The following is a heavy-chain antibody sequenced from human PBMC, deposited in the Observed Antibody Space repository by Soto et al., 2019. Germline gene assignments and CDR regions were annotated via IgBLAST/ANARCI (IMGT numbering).Heavy chain of an antibody. J-gene: IGHJ6*02. V-gene: IGHV3-21*01. CDR3: ARNRRIAVEMDV. D-gene: IGHD2-21*01. CDR2: IASRSNYI. Sequence: PGGSLRLSCVASGFTFSDYNVNWLRQTPGKGLEWVSSIASRSNYIYYADSLKGRFTVSRDNARNSLYLQVDNLRAEDTAVYYCARNRRIAVEMDVWGQGTTVTVSS. CDR1: GFTFSDYN.